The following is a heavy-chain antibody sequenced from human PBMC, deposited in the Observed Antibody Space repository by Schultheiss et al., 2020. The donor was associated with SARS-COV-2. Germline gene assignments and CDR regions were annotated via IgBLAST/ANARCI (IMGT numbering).Heavy chain of an antibody. CDR3: SRPYYYDSMDY. D-gene: IGHD3-22*01. Sequence: GGSLRLSCAASGFTFSGSAMHWVRQASGKGLEWVGRIRSKANSYATAYAASVKGRFTISRDDSKSITYLQIKSLKTEDTAVYYCSRPYYYDSMDYWGQGTLVTVSS. CDR1: GFTFSGSA. V-gene: IGHV3-73*01. CDR2: IRSKANSYAT. J-gene: IGHJ4*02.